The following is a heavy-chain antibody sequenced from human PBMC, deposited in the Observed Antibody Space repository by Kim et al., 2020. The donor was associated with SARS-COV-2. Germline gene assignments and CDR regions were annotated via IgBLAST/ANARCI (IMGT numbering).Heavy chain of an antibody. CDR2: IYYSGST. D-gene: IGHD3-9*01. J-gene: IGHJ5*02. Sequence: SETLSLTCTVSGGSISSYYWSWIRQPPGKGLEWIGYIYYSGSTNYNPSLKSRVTLSVDTSKNQFSLKLSSVTAADTAVYYCARITTPPEYFDWFMGWFDPWGQGTLVTVSS. CDR1: GGSISSYY. V-gene: IGHV4-59*01. CDR3: ARITTPPEYFDWFMGWFDP.